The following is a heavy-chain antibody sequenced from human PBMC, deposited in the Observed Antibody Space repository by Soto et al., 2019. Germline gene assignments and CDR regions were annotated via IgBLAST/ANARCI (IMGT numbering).Heavy chain of an antibody. CDR3: AKDRGLVLSFYFDY. CDR1: GFTFDDYA. J-gene: IGHJ4*02. CDR2: ISWNSGSI. V-gene: IGHV3-9*01. Sequence: EVQLVESGGGLVQPGRSLRLSCAASGFTFDDYAMHWVRQAPGKGLEWVSGISWNSGSIGYADSVKGRFNISRDNAKNSLYLQMNSLRAEDTALYYCAKDRGLVLSFYFDYWGQGTLVTVSS. D-gene: IGHD6-19*01.